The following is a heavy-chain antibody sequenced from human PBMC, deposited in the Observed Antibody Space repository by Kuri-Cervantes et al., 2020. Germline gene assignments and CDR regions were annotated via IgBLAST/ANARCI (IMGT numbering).Heavy chain of an antibody. CDR2: IKGDGSDK. V-gene: IGHV3-74*01. Sequence: GESLKISCSASGFTFSTNAMSWVRQAPGKGLVWVSRIKGDGSDKRYADFVKGRFTISRDNAKKALYLQMNGLRDEDTAMYYCVRDGDHYDFDYWGQGTLVTVSS. J-gene: IGHJ4*02. CDR3: VRDGDHYDFDY. D-gene: IGHD4-17*01. CDR1: GFTFSTNA.